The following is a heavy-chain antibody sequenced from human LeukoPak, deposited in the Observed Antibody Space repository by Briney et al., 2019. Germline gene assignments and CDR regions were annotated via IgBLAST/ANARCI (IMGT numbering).Heavy chain of an antibody. CDR3: AKDNGDHAIDY. D-gene: IGHD4-17*01. J-gene: IGHJ4*02. Sequence: GGSLRLSCAASGFTFSTYAMHWVRQAPGKGLEWVAFVSVDGSHKDYGGSVRGRFTISRDNSKNTLYLQMDSLRAEDTAMYYCAKDNGDHAIDYWAQGTMVTVSS. V-gene: IGHV3-30*18. CDR1: GFTFSTYA. CDR2: VSVDGSHK.